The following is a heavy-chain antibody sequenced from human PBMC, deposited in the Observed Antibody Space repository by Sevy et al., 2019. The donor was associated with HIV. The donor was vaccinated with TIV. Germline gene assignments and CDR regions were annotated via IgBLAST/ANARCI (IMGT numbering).Heavy chain of an antibody. V-gene: IGHV3-23*01. D-gene: IGHD2-15*01. J-gene: IGHJ2*01. CDR2: ISGSGGST. CDR3: ARNPGYCSGGTCYWYFDL. Sequence: GASLRLSCAASGFTFSNYAMSWVRQAPGKGLEWVSGISGSGGSTYYADSVKGRFTISRDNSKNTLYLQMSSLRAEDTAVYYCARNPGYCSGGTCYWYFDLWGRGTLVTVSS. CDR1: GFTFSNYA.